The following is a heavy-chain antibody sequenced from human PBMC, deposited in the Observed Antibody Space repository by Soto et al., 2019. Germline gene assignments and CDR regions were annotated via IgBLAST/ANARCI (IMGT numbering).Heavy chain of an antibody. CDR3: AKDLGPPDYYDSSWNAFDF. J-gene: IGHJ3*01. D-gene: IGHD3-22*01. V-gene: IGHV3-23*01. CDR2: ISGSGGST. CDR1: GFTFSSYA. Sequence: GGSLRLSCAASGFTFSSYAMSWVRQAPGKGLEWVSAISGSGGSTYYADSVKGRFTISRDNSKNTLYLQMNSLRAEDTAVYYCAKDLGPPDYYDSSWNAFDFWGQGTMVTVSS.